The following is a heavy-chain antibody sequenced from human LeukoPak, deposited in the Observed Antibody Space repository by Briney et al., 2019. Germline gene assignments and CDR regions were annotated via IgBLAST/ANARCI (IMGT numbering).Heavy chain of an antibody. D-gene: IGHD3-16*01. CDR3: TRRLDE. V-gene: IGHV3-7*01. CDR1: GFSFNNDW. Sequence: GGSLRLSCATSGFSFNNDWMDWVRQAPGKGLEWVANINQDGSEKNCLDSVKGRFTISRDNAQNSLYLQMNGLRVEDTAVYYCTRRLDEWGQGTLVTVSS. J-gene: IGHJ4*02. CDR2: INQDGSEK.